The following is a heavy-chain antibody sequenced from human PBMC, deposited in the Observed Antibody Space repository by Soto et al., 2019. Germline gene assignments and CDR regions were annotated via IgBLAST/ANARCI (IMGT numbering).Heavy chain of an antibody. V-gene: IGHV3-73*01. D-gene: IGHD2-2*01. CDR1: GFTFSGSA. Sequence: EVQLVESGGGLVQPGGSLKLSCVASGFTFSGSAMHWVRQASGKGLEWVGRIRSKANSYATAYAASVKGRFTISRDDSKNMAYLQMNSLKTEDTAAYYCTRRSGVPAYYYYYMDVWGKGTTVTVSS. J-gene: IGHJ6*03. CDR3: TRRSGVPAYYYYYMDV. CDR2: IRSKANSYAT.